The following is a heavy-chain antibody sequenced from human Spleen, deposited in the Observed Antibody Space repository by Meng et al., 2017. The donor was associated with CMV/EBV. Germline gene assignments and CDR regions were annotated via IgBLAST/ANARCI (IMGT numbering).Heavy chain of an antibody. J-gene: IGHJ5*02. CDR1: GSTFAGYC. CDR3: ARSGYRTAYVGWFDP. Sequence: SGSTFAGYCMHAVRKAPRQGLEWMGWINLNSGATIYAQKFQGRVTMTADTSRTTAYMELSGLRSDDTAVYFCARSGYRTAYVGWFDPWGQGTLVTVSS. CDR2: INLNSGAT. V-gene: IGHV1-2*02. D-gene: IGHD3-16*02.